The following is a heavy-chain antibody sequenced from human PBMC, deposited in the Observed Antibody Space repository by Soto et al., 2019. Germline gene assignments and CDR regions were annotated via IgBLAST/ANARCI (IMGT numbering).Heavy chain of an antibody. CDR3: ARMRPTGWHDYYFFGMDL. CDR2: VFSRGGT. Sequence: QVQLQESGPGLMKPSETLSLTCNVSGGSLTDHYWTWIRQPPGKGLEWIGCVFSRGGTYYAPSLKSRVTISLDTSKTQFSLRLTSMTTADTAVYYCARMRPTGWHDYYFFGMDLWGQGTTVTVSS. V-gene: IGHV4-59*11. D-gene: IGHD6-19*01. CDR1: GGSLTDHY. J-gene: IGHJ6*02.